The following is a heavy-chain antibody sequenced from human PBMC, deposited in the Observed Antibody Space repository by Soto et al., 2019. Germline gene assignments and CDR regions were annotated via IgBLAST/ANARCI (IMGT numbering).Heavy chain of an antibody. J-gene: IGHJ4*02. V-gene: IGHV1-18*01. CDR2: ISAYNGNT. Sequence: ASVKVSCRASGYTFTSYGISWVRQAPGQGLEWMGWISAYNGNTNYAQKLQGRVTMTTDTSTSTAYMELSSLRSDDTAVYYCERPLSIFGVVPIDYWGQGTLVTVSS. D-gene: IGHD3-3*01. CDR3: ERPLSIFGVVPIDY. CDR1: GYTFTSYG.